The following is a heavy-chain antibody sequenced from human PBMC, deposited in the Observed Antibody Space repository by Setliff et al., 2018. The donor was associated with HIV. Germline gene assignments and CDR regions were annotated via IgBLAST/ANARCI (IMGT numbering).Heavy chain of an antibody. Sequence: SETLSLTCALYGGSFSDYYWSWIRQPPGMGLEWIGEVNRGRRTNYNSSLKSRVTISIDTSRNQFSLTVSSVTAADTAVYYCARRSPGGGHYMDVWGKGTTVTVSS. CDR1: GGSFSDYY. V-gene: IGHV4-34*01. CDR2: VNRGRRT. CDR3: ARRSPGGGHYMDV. J-gene: IGHJ6*03. D-gene: IGHD3-16*01.